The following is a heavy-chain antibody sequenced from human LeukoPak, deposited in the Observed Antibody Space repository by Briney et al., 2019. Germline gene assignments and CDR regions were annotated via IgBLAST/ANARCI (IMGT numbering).Heavy chain of an antibody. Sequence: SETLSLTCAVYGGSFSGYYWSWIRQPPGKGLEWIGEINHSGSTNYNPSLKSRVTIAVDTSKNHFSLKLSSVTAADTAVYYCAANSADYNTLGSSYKVWGQGTLVTVSS. J-gene: IGHJ4*02. D-gene: IGHD3-10*01. CDR2: INHSGST. V-gene: IGHV4-34*01. CDR1: GGSFSGYY. CDR3: AANSADYNTLGSSYKV.